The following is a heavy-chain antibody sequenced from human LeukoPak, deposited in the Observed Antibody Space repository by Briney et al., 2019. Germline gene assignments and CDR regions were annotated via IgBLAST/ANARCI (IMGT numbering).Heavy chain of an antibody. D-gene: IGHD3-3*01. Sequence: SETLSLTCTVSGGSISSSSYYWGWIRQPPGKGLEWIGSIYYSGSTYYNPSLESRVTMSVDTSKNQISLRLSSVTAADTAVYYCARSYDSWSGYFSWGQGTLVTVSS. J-gene: IGHJ5*02. V-gene: IGHV4-39*07. CDR3: ARSYDSWSGYFS. CDR1: GGSISSSSYY. CDR2: IYYSGST.